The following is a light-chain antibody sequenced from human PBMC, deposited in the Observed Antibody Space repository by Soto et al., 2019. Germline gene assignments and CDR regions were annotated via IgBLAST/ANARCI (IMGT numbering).Light chain of an antibody. V-gene: IGLV1-44*01. CDR1: SSNIGSTA. CDR2: SNN. Sequence: QSVLTQPPSASGTPGQRVTISCSGSSSNIGSTAVNWYQQLPGTAPKLLIYSNNQRPSGVPDRFSGSKSGTSASLAISGLQSEDEVEYYCAAWDDGLNGHVFGTGTKLTVL. CDR3: AAWDDGLNGHV. J-gene: IGLJ1*01.